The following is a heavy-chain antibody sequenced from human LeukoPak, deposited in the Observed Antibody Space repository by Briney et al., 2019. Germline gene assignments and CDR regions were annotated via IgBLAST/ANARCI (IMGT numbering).Heavy chain of an antibody. CDR2: IYYSGST. CDR1: GGSISSSSYY. D-gene: IGHD4-17*01. J-gene: IGHJ4*02. V-gene: IGHV4-61*01. Sequence: PSETLSLTCTVSGGSISSSSYYWSWIRQPPGKGLEWIGYIYYSGSTNYNPSLKSRVTISVDTSKNQFSLKLSSVTAADTAVYYCASSFNDYGVPGAFDYWGQGTLVTVSS. CDR3: ASSFNDYGVPGAFDY.